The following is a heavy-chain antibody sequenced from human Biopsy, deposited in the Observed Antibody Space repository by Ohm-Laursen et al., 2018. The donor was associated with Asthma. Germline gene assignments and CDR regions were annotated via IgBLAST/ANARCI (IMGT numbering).Heavy chain of an antibody. Sequence: SDTLSLTCTVSGGSMSSSSYYWGWIRQPPGKGLEWMGSISYTGSAYHNPPLKSRVTISVDTSKNLFSLKLSSVTAADTAVYYCARHWDWGSFFDYWGQGTPVTVSS. CDR1: GGSMSSSSYY. D-gene: IGHD7-27*01. CDR2: ISYTGSA. V-gene: IGHV4-39*01. J-gene: IGHJ4*02. CDR3: ARHWDWGSFFDY.